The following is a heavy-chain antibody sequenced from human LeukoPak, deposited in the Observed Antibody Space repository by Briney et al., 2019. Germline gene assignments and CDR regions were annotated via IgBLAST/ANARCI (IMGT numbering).Heavy chain of an antibody. CDR1: GGSINSGGYY. CDR2: ISHSGST. J-gene: IGHJ4*02. Sequence: PSQTLSLTCTVPGGSINSGGYYWSWIRQHPGKGLEWIGYISHSGSTSYNPSLKSRVTISVDTSNNEFSLWLTSVTAADTAVYYCARGGYYYDTCGPFDYWGQGTLVTVSS. V-gene: IGHV4-31*03. D-gene: IGHD3-22*01. CDR3: ARGGYYYDTCGPFDY.